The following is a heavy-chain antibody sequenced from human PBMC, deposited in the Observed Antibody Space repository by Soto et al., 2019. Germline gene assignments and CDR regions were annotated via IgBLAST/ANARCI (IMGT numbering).Heavy chain of an antibody. CDR3: ASRDSGNFGSYYYYGMDV. J-gene: IGHJ6*02. Sequence: QVQLVQSGAEVKKPGSSVKVSCKASGGTFSSYAITWVRQAPGQGLEWMGGIIPIFGTANYAQKFQGRVTITADESTSTPYMELSSQRSEDTAVYYCASRDSGNFGSYYYYGMDVWGQGTTVTVSS. CDR1: GGTFSSYA. D-gene: IGHD1-26*01. CDR2: IIPIFGTA. V-gene: IGHV1-69*12.